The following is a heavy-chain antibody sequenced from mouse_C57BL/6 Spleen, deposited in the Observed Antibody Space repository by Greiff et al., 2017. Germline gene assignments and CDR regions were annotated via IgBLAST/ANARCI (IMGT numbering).Heavy chain of an antibody. V-gene: IGHV1-81*01. CDR2: IYPRSGNT. J-gene: IGHJ2*01. Sequence: QVQLKQSGAELARPGASVKLSCKASGYTFTSYGISWVKQRTGQGLEWIGEIYPRSGNTYYNEKFKGKATLTADKSSSTAYMELRSLTSEDAAVYFCTTVVATSFDYWGQGTTLTVSS. CDR1: GYTFTSYG. CDR3: TTVVATSFDY. D-gene: IGHD1-1*01.